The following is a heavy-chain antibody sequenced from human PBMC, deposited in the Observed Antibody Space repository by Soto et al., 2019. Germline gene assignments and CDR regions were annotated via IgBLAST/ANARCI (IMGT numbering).Heavy chain of an antibody. CDR1: GFTFSSYA. D-gene: IGHD3-10*01. V-gene: IGHV3-23*01. Sequence: GGSLRLSCAASGFTFSSYAMSWVRQAPGKGLEWVSAISGSGGSTYYADSVKGRFTISRDNSKNTLYLQMNSLRAEDTAVYYCAKDPMVRGVIITLSYYYYGMDVWGQGTTVTVSS. J-gene: IGHJ6*02. CDR2: ISGSGGST. CDR3: AKDPMVRGVIITLSYYYYGMDV.